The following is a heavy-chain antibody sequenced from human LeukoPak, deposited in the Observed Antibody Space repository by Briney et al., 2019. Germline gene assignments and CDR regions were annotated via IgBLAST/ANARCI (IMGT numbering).Heavy chain of an antibody. J-gene: IGHJ4*02. D-gene: IGHD3-16*01. CDR2: ISGSGGST. V-gene: IGHV3-23*01. CDR3: AKTSDWGWGHNDY. CDR1: GFTFSSYA. Sequence: GGSLRLSCAASGFTFSSYAMSWFRQAPGKGLEWVSAISGSGGSTYYADSVKGRFTISRDNSKNTLYLQMNSLRAEDTAVYYCAKTSDWGWGHNDYWGQGTLVTVSS.